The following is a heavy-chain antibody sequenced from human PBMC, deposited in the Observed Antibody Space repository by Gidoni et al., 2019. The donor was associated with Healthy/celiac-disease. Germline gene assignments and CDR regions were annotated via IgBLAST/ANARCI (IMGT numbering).Heavy chain of an antibody. D-gene: IGHD6-19*01. CDR2: ISSSSSYI. CDR3: AREIEGIAVAGTGWFDP. J-gene: IGHJ5*02. V-gene: IGHV3-21*01. CDR1: GFTFSSYS. Sequence: EVQLVESGGGLVKPGGSLRLSCAASGFTFSSYSMNWVRQAPGKGLEWVSSISSSSSYIYYADSVKGRFTISRDNAKNSLYLQMNSLRAEDTAVYYCAREIEGIAVAGTGWFDPWGQGTLVTVSS.